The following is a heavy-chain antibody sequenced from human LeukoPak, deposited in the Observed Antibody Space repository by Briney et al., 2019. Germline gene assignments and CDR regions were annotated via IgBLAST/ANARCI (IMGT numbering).Heavy chain of an antibody. D-gene: IGHD5-18*01. CDR3: ARARGYSYGYPFDH. CDR2: IYYSGST. V-gene: IGHV4-59*01. CDR1: VGSLSSYY. J-gene: IGHJ4*02. Sequence: PSETLSLTCTVSVGSLSSYYWSWIRQPPWKGLEGIGYIYYSGSTNYNPSLKSRVNISVDTSKNQFSLKLSSVTAADTAVYYCARARGYSYGYPFDHWGQGTLVTVSS.